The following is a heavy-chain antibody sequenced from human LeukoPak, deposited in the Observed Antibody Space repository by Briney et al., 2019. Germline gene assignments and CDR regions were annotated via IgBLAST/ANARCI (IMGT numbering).Heavy chain of an antibody. J-gene: IGHJ4*02. D-gene: IGHD3-22*01. CDR2: ISSSSSYI. CDR3: AKGGWSRTDSYFDY. Sequence: GGSLRLSCAASGFTFSSYSMNWVRQAPGKGLEWVSSISSSSSYIYYADSVKGRFTISRDNAKNSLYLQMNSLRADDTALYYCAKGGWSRTDSYFDYWGQGTLVTVSS. V-gene: IGHV3-21*04. CDR1: GFTFSSYS.